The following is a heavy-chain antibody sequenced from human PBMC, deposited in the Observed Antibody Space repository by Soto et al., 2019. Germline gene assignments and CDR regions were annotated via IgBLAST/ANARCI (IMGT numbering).Heavy chain of an antibody. CDR1: GFTFSSYA. CDR2: ISGSGGST. Sequence: EVQLLESGGGLVQPGGSLRLSCAASGFTFSSYAMSWVRQAPGKGLEWVSAISGSGGSTYYADPVKGRFTISRDNSKNTLYLQMNSLRAEYTAVYYCAKDLFPSGSFTLSDYWGQGTLVTVSS. V-gene: IGHV3-23*01. J-gene: IGHJ4*02. D-gene: IGHD1-26*01. CDR3: AKDLFPSGSFTLSDY.